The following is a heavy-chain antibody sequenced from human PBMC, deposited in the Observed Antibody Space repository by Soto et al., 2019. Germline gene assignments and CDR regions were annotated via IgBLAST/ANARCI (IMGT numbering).Heavy chain of an antibody. V-gene: IGHV4-4*02. J-gene: IGHJ4*02. D-gene: IGHD3-22*01. Sequence: QVQLQESGPGLVKPSGTLSLTCGVSGGSISSSNWWSWVRQPPGEGLEWIGEIYHSGSTNYNPSLKSRVTISVDKSKNQVFLTLSSVTAADTGVYYCARSPLVNSGYYHFHYWGQGTLVTVSS. CDR2: IYHSGST. CDR3: ARSPLVNSGYYHFHY. CDR1: GGSISSSNW.